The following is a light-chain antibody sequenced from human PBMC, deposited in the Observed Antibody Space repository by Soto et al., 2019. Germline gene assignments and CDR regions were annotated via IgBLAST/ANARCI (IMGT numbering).Light chain of an antibody. Sequence: EIVLTQSPATLSSSPGERDTLSCRASQSVSSSLAWYQQKPGQAPRLLIYGASNRAGGIPARFSGSGSGTDFTLTISSLEPEDFAVYYFQQRRNGPVTFGQGTRLEIK. J-gene: IGKJ5*01. CDR1: QSVSSS. CDR3: QQRRNGPVT. CDR2: GAS. V-gene: IGKV3-11*01.